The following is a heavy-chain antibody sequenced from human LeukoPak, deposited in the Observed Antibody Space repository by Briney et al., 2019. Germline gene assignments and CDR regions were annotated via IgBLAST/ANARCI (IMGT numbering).Heavy chain of an antibody. CDR2: MNPNSGNT. CDR3: ASYDSSGYYFDY. V-gene: IGHV1-8*01. D-gene: IGHD3-22*01. J-gene: IGHJ4*02. CDR1: GYTFTSYD. Sequence: RASVKVSCKASGYTFTSYDINWVRQATGQGLEWMGWMNPNSGNTGYAQKFQGRVTMTRNTSISTAYMELSSLRSEDTAVYYCASYDSSGYYFDYWGQGTLVTVSS.